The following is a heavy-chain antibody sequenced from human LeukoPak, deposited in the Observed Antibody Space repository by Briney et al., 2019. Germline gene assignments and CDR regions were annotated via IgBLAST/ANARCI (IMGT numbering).Heavy chain of an antibody. CDR3: ARGLGYSYGYGIDY. J-gene: IGHJ4*02. D-gene: IGHD5-18*01. V-gene: IGHV3-33*01. Sequence: GGSLRLSCAASGFIFSSYAMHWVRRAPGKGPEWVAIIWFDGSNQYYAESVEGRFTVSRDNSKNTLYLQMNSLRAEDTAVYSCARGLGYSYGYGIDYWSQGTLVIASS. CDR2: IWFDGSNQ. CDR1: GFIFSSYA.